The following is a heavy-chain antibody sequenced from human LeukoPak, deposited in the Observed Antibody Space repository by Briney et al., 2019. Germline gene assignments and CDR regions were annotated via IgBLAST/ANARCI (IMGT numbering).Heavy chain of an antibody. CDR2: IIPIFGTA. CDR1: GGTFSSYA. J-gene: IGHJ6*02. CDR3: ARCGSSLIGGMDV. Sequence: ASVTVSCTASGGTFSSYAISWVRQAPGQGLEWMGGIIPIFGTANYAQKFQGRVTITADESTSTAYMELSSLRSEDTAVYYCARCGSSLIGGMDVWGQGTTVTVSS. V-gene: IGHV1-69*13. D-gene: IGHD6-13*01.